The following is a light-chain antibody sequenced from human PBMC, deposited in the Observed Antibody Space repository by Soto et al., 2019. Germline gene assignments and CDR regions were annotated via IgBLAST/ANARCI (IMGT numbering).Light chain of an antibody. Sequence: QPVLTQSSSASASLGSSVKLTCTLSSGHSSYIIAWHQQQPGKAPRYLMKLEGSGSYNKGSGVPDRFSGSSSGADRYLTLSNLQSEDEADYYCEPWDSKKVVFGGGTKLTVL. V-gene: IGLV4-60*03. CDR3: EPWDSKKVV. J-gene: IGLJ2*01. CDR2: LEGSGSY. CDR1: SGHSSYI.